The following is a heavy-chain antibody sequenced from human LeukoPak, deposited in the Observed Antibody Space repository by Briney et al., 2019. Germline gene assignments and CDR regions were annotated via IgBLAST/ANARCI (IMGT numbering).Heavy chain of an antibody. J-gene: IGHJ4*02. Sequence: PGGSLRLSCAASRFTFSSYWMSWVRQAPGKGLEWVANTKQDGSERYYVDSVKGRFTISRDNGKNSLYLQMNSLRAEDTAVYYCARDASGIPGFFDYWGQGTLATVSS. CDR1: RFTFSSYW. D-gene: IGHD3-10*01. V-gene: IGHV3-7*01. CDR2: TKQDGSER. CDR3: ARDASGIPGFFDY.